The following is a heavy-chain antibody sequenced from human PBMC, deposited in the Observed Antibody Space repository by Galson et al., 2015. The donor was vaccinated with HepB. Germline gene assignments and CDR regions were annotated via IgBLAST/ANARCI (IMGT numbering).Heavy chain of an antibody. V-gene: IGHV4-31*03. D-gene: IGHD6-19*01. CDR2: IHYTGNT. CDR1: GDSIRSGGYH. J-gene: IGHJ4*02. CDR3: ARTNRVIGGWYFDY. Sequence: TLSLTCTVSGDSIRSGGYHWSWIRQHPGKGLEWSGYIHYTGNTYYNPSLKSRVTISVDTSKNQFSLKLSSVTAADTAVYYCARTNRVIGGWYFDYWGQGILVTVSS.